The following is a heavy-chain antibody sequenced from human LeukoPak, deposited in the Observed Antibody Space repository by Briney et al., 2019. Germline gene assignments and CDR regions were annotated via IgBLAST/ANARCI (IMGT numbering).Heavy chain of an antibody. CDR1: GYIFTGYY. CDR3: ARVASSGWSYSGY. J-gene: IGHJ4*02. V-gene: IGHV1-18*01. Sequence: ASVKVSCKASGYIFTGYYIHWVRQAPGQGLEWMGWISAYNGNTNYAQKLQGRVTMTTDTSTSTAYMELRSLRSDDTAVYYCARVASSGWSYSGYWGQGTLVTVSS. CDR2: ISAYNGNT. D-gene: IGHD6-19*01.